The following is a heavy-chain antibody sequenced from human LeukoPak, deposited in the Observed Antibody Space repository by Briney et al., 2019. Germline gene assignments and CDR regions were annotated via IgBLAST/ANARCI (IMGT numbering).Heavy chain of an antibody. CDR3: ASAYYDILGGHFEY. CDR2: IYYSGRT. V-gene: IGHV4-39*07. D-gene: IGHD3-9*01. J-gene: IGHJ4*02. CDR1: GDSISSNNYY. Sequence: PSETLSLTCSVSGDSISSNNYYWGWIRQPPGKGLEWIGSIYYSGRTYYNSSLKSRVTISVDTSKNQFSLKVTSVTAADTAVYYCASAYYDILGGHFEYWGQGTLVTVSS.